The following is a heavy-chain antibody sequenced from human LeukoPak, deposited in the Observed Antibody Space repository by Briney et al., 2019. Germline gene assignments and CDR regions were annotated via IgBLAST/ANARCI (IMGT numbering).Heavy chain of an antibody. CDR2: IIPNFGTA. Sequence: GASVKVSCKASGGTFSSYAISWVRQAPGQGLEWMGGIIPNFGTANYAQKFQGRVTITADKSTSTAYMELSSLRSEDTAVYYCARARPKTSIAAAGVNWFDPWGEETLVTVSS. D-gene: IGHD6-13*01. CDR1: GGTFSSYA. CDR3: ARARPKTSIAAAGVNWFDP. J-gene: IGHJ5*02. V-gene: IGHV1-69*06.